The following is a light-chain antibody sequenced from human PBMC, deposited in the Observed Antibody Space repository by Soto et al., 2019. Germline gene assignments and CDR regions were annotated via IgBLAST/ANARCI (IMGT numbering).Light chain of an antibody. V-gene: IGKV3-20*01. CDR1: QSVSSNY. CDR3: QQYGSSLRT. Sequence: ETGSTLSPGALSFPPAERATFSCRASQSVSSNYLAWYQQKPGQAPRLLIYGAFKRATGIPDRFSGSGSGTDFTLTISRMEPEDFAVYCCQQYGSSLRTFGQGTKVDIK. J-gene: IGKJ1*01. CDR2: GAF.